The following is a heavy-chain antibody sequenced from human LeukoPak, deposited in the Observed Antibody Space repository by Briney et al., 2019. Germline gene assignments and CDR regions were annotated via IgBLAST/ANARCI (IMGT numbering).Heavy chain of an antibody. Sequence: PGGSLRLSCAASGFTFSSYWMSWVRQAPGKGLEWVAYIKQDGSEKYYVDSVKGRFTISRDNAKNSLYLQMNSLRAEDTAVYYCAREDYYDSSGPFYWGQGTLVTVSS. CDR2: IKQDGSEK. CDR3: AREDYYDSSGPFY. D-gene: IGHD3-22*01. CDR1: GFTFSSYW. V-gene: IGHV3-7*01. J-gene: IGHJ4*02.